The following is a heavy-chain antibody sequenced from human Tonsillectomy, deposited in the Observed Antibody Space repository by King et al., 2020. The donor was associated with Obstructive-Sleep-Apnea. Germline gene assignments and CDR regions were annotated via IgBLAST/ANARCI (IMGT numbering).Heavy chain of an antibody. Sequence: QLQESGPGLVKPSETLSLTCTVSGGSISSNDYYWGWIRQPPGEGLEWIGTIYYSGSTYYNPSLKSRVTISVDPSKNQFSLKLGSVTAADTAVYYCARDIGIVVVGRHVLFQHWGQGTLVTVSS. J-gene: IGHJ1*01. D-gene: IGHD3-22*01. CDR3: ARDIGIVVVGRHVLFQH. V-gene: IGHV4-39*07. CDR2: IYYSGST. CDR1: GGSISSNDYY.